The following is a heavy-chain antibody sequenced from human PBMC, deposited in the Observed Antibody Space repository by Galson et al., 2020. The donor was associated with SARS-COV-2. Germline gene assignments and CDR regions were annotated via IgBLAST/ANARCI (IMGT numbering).Heavy chain of an antibody. V-gene: IGHV3-9*01. CDR1: GFTFDDYA. CDR2: ITWNSGSM. D-gene: IGHD6-19*01. CDR3: AKGPNSYSTAWYGIDY. Sequence: GGSLRLSCAASGFTFDDYAMHWVRQAPGTGLEWVSTITWNSGSMDYADSVKGRFTISRDNAKNSVYLQMDSLRTEDTAFYYCAKGPNSYSTAWYGIDYWGQGTLLTVSS. J-gene: IGHJ4*02.